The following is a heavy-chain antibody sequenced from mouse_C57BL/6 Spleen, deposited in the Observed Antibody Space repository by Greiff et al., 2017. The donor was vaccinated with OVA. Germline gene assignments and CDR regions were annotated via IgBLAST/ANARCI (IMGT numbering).Heavy chain of an antibody. CDR1: GFTFSSYA. D-gene: IGHD1-1*01. J-gene: IGHJ1*03. Sequence: EVQVVESGGGLVKPGGSLKLSCAASGFTFSSYAMSWVRQTPEKRLEWVATISDGGSYTYYPDNVKGRFTISRDKSKNTLYLHMSHLKSEDTAMYYCARDHYYGSVTYWYFDVWGTGTTVTVSS. V-gene: IGHV5-4*01. CDR3: ARDHYYGSVTYWYFDV. CDR2: ISDGGSYT.